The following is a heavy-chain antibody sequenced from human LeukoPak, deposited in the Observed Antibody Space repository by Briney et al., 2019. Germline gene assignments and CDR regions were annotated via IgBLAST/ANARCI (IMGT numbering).Heavy chain of an antibody. CDR1: GGSFSGYY. CDR2: INHSGST. D-gene: IGHD6-19*01. CDR3: ARALGQWLVLG. V-gene: IGHV4-34*01. J-gene: IGHJ4*02. Sequence: SETLSLTCAVYGGSFSGYYWSWIRQPPGKGLEWIGEINHSGSTNYNPSLKSRVTISVDTSKNQFSLKLSSVTAADTAVYYCARALGQWLVLGWGQGTLVTVSS.